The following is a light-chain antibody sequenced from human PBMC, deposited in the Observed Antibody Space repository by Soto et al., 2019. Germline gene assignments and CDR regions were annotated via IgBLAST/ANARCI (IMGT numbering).Light chain of an antibody. Sequence: EIVLTQSPGSLSLSPGQRATLSCRASQSVDTTFFAWYQKKPGQAPRLLIYGASKRATGIPDRFSGSGSGTDFSLIISRLEPEDFTVYYCQQYMNSVTFGRGTKVEIK. CDR1: QSVDTTF. CDR3: QQYMNSVT. V-gene: IGKV3-20*01. J-gene: IGKJ1*01. CDR2: GAS.